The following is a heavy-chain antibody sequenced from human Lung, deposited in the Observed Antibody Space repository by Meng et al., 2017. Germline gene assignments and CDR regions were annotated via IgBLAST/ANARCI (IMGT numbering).Heavy chain of an antibody. D-gene: IGHD4-11*01. Sequence: QGQLKQWGEGLLKPSGTLSLTCVVSGGSFSDYYWSWIRQPPGKGLEWIGEINHSGSTNYNPSLESRATISVDTSQNNLSLKLSSVTAADSAVYYCARGPTTMAHDFDYWGQGTLVTVSS. CDR1: GGSFSDYY. J-gene: IGHJ4*02. CDR2: INHSGST. V-gene: IGHV4-34*01. CDR3: ARGPTTMAHDFDY.